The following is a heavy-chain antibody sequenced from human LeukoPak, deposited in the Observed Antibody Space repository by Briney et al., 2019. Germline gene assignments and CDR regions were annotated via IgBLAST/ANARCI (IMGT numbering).Heavy chain of an antibody. V-gene: IGHV3-23*01. D-gene: IGHD3-22*01. Sequence: GGSLRLSCAASRFTFSRYAMNWVRQAPGKGLEWVSAISGSGGSTYYADSVKGRFTISRDDSKNTLYLQMNSLRVEDTAVYYCAKNPQYYYDSSGFFEYWGQGTLVTVSS. CDR1: RFTFSRYA. CDR2: ISGSGGST. J-gene: IGHJ4*02. CDR3: AKNPQYYYDSSGFFEY.